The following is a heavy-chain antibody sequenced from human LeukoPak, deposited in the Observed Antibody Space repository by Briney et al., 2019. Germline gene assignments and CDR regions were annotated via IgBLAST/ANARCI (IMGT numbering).Heavy chain of an antibody. D-gene: IGHD3-22*01. CDR3: ARGYYYDSSGYYFGY. Sequence: SETLSLTCAVYGGSFSGYYWSWIRQPPGKGLEWIGEINHSGSTNYNPSLKSRVTISVDTSKNQFSLKLSSVTAADTAVYCCARGYYYDSSGYYFGYWGQGTLVTVSS. V-gene: IGHV4-34*01. CDR1: GGSFSGYY. J-gene: IGHJ4*02. CDR2: INHSGST.